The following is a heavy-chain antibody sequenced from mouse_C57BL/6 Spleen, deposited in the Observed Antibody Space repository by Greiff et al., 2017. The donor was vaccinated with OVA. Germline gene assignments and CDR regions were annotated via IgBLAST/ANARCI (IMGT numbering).Heavy chain of an antibody. V-gene: IGHV2-2*01. CDR3: ATSYDDDDRGYAMDY. D-gene: IGHD2-4*01. CDR2: IWSGGGT. Sequence: VQLQQSGPGLVQPSQSLSITCTVSGFSLTSYGVHWVRQSPGKGLEWLGVIWSGGGTDYNAAFISRLSISKDNSKSQVFFKMNSQQADDTAIYYCATSYDDDDRGYAMDYWGQGTSLTVSS. CDR1: GFSLTSYG. J-gene: IGHJ4*01.